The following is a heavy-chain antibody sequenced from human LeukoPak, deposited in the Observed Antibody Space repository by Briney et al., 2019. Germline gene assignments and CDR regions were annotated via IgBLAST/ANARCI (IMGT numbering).Heavy chain of an antibody. J-gene: IGHJ4*02. CDR2: IYPGDSDT. CDR3: ARHWAASRDFFSGLDY. CDR1: GYSFTSYW. Sequence: GESLKISCKGSGYSFTSYWIGWVRQMPGKGLEGMGIIYPGDSDTRYSPSFQGQVTISAAKSITTAYLQWSSLKPSDTAMYYCARHWAASRDFFSGLDYWGQGTLVTVSS. D-gene: IGHD5-12*01. V-gene: IGHV5-51*01.